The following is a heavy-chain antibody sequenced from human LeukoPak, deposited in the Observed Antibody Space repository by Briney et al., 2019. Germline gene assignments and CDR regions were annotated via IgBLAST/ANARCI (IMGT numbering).Heavy chain of an antibody. CDR1: GFTFSSYG. D-gene: IGHD1-1*01. CDR3: TRVRYIRGPDHFYMDV. Sequence: GGSLRLSCAASGFTFSSYGMSWVRQAPGKGLEWVSAVSGSGGSTYYADSVKGRFTISRDNSKNTLYLQMNSLRAKDTAVYYCTRVRYIRGPDHFYMDVWGKGTTVTISS. V-gene: IGHV3-23*01. J-gene: IGHJ6*03. CDR2: VSGSGGST.